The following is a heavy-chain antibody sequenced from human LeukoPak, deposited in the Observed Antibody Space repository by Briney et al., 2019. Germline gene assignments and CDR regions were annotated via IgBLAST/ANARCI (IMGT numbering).Heavy chain of an antibody. CDR3: ARVIAEYYYDSSGYYWDYFDY. Sequence: GGSLRLSCAASGFTFSDYYMSWIRQAPGKGLEWVSYISSSGSTIYYADSVKGRFTISRDNAKNSLYLQMNSLRAEDTAVCYCARVIAEYYYDSSGYYWDYFDYWGQGTLVTVSS. CDR2: ISSSGSTI. V-gene: IGHV3-11*01. CDR1: GFTFSDYY. J-gene: IGHJ4*02. D-gene: IGHD3-22*01.